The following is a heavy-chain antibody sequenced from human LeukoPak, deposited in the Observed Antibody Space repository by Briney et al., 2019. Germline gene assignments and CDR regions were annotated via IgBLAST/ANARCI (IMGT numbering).Heavy chain of an antibody. J-gene: IGHJ4*02. Sequence: GGSLRLSCAASGFTFSTYWMSWVRQAPGKGLEWVANIKEDGSEKYYVDSVKGRFTISRDNAKNSLYLQMNSLRAEDTAVYYCAGDSITGTTNDYWGQGTLVTVSS. CDR2: IKEDGSEK. V-gene: IGHV3-7*01. CDR1: GFTFSTYW. D-gene: IGHD1-7*01. CDR3: AGDSITGTTNDY.